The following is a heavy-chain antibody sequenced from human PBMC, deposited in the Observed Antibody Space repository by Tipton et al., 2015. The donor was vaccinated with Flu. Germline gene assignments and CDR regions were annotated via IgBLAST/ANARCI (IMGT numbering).Heavy chain of an antibody. D-gene: IGHD2-15*01. CDR3: ARDTRVVVVAATYYHYYGMDV. V-gene: IGHV3-48*03. Sequence: SLRLSCAASGFTFSSYEMNWVRQAPGKGLEWVSYISSSGSTIYYADSVKGRFTISRDNAKNSLYLQMNSLRAEDTAVYYCARDTRVVVVAATYYHYYGMDVWSQGTTVTVSS. CDR2: ISSSGSTI. J-gene: IGHJ6*02. CDR1: GFTFSSYE.